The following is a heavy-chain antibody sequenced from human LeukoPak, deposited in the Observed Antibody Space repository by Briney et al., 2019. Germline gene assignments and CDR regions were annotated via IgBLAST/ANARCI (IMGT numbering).Heavy chain of an antibody. J-gene: IGHJ4*02. Sequence: GGSLRLSFAASGFTFDDYGMSWVRQAPGKGLEWVSGINWNGGSTGYADSVKGQFTISRDNAKNSLYLQMNSLRAEDTALYYCATGGITIFGVVTYPNDWGQGTLVTVSS. CDR2: INWNGGST. D-gene: IGHD3-3*01. V-gene: IGHV3-20*03. CDR3: ATGGITIFGVVTYPND. CDR1: GFTFDDYG.